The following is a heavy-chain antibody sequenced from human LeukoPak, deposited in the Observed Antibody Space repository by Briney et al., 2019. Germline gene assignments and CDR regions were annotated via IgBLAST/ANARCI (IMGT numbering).Heavy chain of an antibody. V-gene: IGHV1-69*05. CDR1: GGTFSSYA. D-gene: IGHD6-19*01. CDR2: IIPIFGTA. Sequence: SVKVSCKASGGTFSSYAISWVRQAPGQGLEWMGGIIPIFGTANYAQKLQGRVTMTTGTSTSTAYMELRSLRSDDTAVYYCARDMGIAVAGTQDYWGQGTLVTVSS. CDR3: ARDMGIAVAGTQDY. J-gene: IGHJ4*02.